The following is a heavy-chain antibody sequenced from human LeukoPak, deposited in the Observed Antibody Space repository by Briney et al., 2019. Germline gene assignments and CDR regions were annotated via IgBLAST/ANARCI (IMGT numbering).Heavy chain of an antibody. D-gene: IGHD3-10*01. J-gene: IGHJ4*02. CDR2: ISYHGRDQ. Sequence: GGSLRLSCAASRFIFNNYAMHWVRQAPGKGLDWVAVISYHGRDQFYADSVKGRFTISRDNSKNTLYLQMNSLRAEDTAVYYCASTLFRERNFDYWGQGTLVTVSS. CDR3: ASTLFRERNFDY. V-gene: IGHV3-30*04. CDR1: RFIFNNYA.